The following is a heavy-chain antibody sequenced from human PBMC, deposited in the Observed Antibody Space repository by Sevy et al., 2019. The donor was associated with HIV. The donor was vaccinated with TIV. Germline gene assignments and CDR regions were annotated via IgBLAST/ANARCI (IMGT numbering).Heavy chain of an antibody. V-gene: IGHV3-21*01. Sequence: GGSLRLSCGASGFTFSFYSMNWVRQAPGKGLEWVSSISSSGSNIYYADSVKGRFTISRDNANNSLYLQMNSLRPEDTAVYYCARMSSPDDYWGQGTLVTVSS. CDR1: GFTFSFYS. CDR3: ARMSSPDDY. J-gene: IGHJ4*02. CDR2: ISSSGSNI.